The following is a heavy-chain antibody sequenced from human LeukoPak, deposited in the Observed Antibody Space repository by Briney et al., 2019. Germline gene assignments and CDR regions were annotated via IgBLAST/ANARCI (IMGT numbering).Heavy chain of an antibody. D-gene: IGHD3-9*01. CDR2: ISSSSSTI. Sequence: GGSLRLSCAASGFTFSSYSMIWVRQAPGKGLEWVSHISSSSSTIYYADSVKGRFTISRDNAKNSLYLQMNSLRAEDTAIYYCASEYYDILTGYYSSYWGQGTLVTVSS. J-gene: IGHJ4*02. CDR1: GFTFSSYS. CDR3: ASEYYDILTGYYSSY. V-gene: IGHV3-48*01.